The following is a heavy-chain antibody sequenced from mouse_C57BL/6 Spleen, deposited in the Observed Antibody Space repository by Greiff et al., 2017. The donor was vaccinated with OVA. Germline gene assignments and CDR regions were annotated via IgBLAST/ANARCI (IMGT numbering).Heavy chain of an antibody. Sequence: EVQLQQSGAELVRPGASVKLSCTASGFNIKDDYMHWVKQRPEQGLEWIGWLDPAHGDTEYASKFQGKATITAATSSNTAYLQLSRLTSEASAVYYCTTRRVGYDCDGCAYWGQGTLVTVSA. CDR2: LDPAHGDT. J-gene: IGHJ3*01. V-gene: IGHV14-4*01. D-gene: IGHD2-4*01. CDR1: GFNIKDDY. CDR3: TTRRVGYDCDGCAY.